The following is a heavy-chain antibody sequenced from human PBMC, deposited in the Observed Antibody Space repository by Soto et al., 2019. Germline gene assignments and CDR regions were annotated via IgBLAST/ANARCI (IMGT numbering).Heavy chain of an antibody. CDR3: ARLSYYYGMDV. V-gene: IGHV4-39*01. J-gene: IGHJ6*02. Sequence: SETLSLTCTVSGGSISSSSYYWGWIRQPPGKGLEWIGSIYYSGSTYYNPSLKSRVTISVDTSKNQFSLKLSSVTAADTAVYYCARLSYYYGMDVWGQGTTVTVSS. CDR2: IYYSGST. CDR1: GGSISSSSYY.